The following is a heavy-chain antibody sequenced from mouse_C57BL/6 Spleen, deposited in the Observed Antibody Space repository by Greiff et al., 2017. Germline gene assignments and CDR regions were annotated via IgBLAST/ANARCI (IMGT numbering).Heavy chain of an antibody. CDR3: ARTPDGNYYFDY. Sequence: QVQLQQSGAELVRPGTSVKMSCKASGYTFTNYWIGWAKQRPGHGLEWIGDIYPGGGYTNYNEKFKGKATLTAVKSSSTAYMQFSSLTSEDSAIYYCARTPDGNYYFDYWGQGTTLTVSS. CDR2: IYPGGGYT. J-gene: IGHJ2*01. D-gene: IGHD2-1*01. V-gene: IGHV1-63*01. CDR1: GYTFTNYW.